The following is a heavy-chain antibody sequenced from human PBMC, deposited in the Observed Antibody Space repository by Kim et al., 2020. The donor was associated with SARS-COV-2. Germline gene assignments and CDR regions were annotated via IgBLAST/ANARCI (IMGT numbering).Heavy chain of an antibody. CDR1: GGSISSDSYY. J-gene: IGHJ5*02. D-gene: IGHD2-21*01. V-gene: IGHV4-61*02. CDR3: ARITIASSGGWFDP. CDR2: IYSSGNT. Sequence: SETLSLTCPVSGGSISSDSYYWTWIRQPAGKELDWIGRIYSSGNTNSNPSLKSRVTLSVDTSKNQFSLKLSSVTAADTAVYYCARITIASSGGWFDPWGQGTLVTVSS.